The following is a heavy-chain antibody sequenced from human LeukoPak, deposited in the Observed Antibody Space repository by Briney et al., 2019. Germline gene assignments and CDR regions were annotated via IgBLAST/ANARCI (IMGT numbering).Heavy chain of an antibody. CDR1: GGSFSGYY. V-gene: IGHV4-34*01. J-gene: IGHJ4*02. Sequence: PSETLSLTCAVYGGSFSGYYWSWIRQPPGKGLEWIGEINHSGRTNYNPSLKSRVTISVGTSKNQFSLKLSSVTAADTAVYYCARYSAAAASYFDYWGQGTLVTVSS. CDR2: INHSGRT. D-gene: IGHD6-13*01. CDR3: ARYSAAAASYFDY.